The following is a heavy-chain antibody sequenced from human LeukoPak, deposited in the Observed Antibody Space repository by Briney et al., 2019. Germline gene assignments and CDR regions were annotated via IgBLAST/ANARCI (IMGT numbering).Heavy chain of an antibody. V-gene: IGHV3-21*04. CDR1: GFTFSRHS. Sequence: GGSLRLSCAASGFTFSRHSMNWVRQAPGKGLEWVSSISSSSIYIYYADSVKGRFTISRDNSKNTLYLQMNSLRAEDTAVYYCARRAGGYSHPYDYWGQGTLVTVSS. CDR3: ARRAGGYSHPYDY. CDR2: ISSSSIYI. J-gene: IGHJ4*02. D-gene: IGHD4-23*01.